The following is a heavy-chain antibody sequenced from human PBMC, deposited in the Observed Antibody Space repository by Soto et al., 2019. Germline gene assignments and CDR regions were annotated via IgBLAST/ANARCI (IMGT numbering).Heavy chain of an antibody. CDR2: IIPIFGTA. Sequence: SVKVSCKASGGTFSSYAISWVRQAPGQGLEWMGGIIPIFGTANYAQKFQGRVTITADESTSTAYMELSSLRSEDTAVYYCARGTGEVVAATHYYYYGMDVWGQGTTVTVSS. J-gene: IGHJ6*02. CDR3: ARGTGEVVAATHYYYYGMDV. D-gene: IGHD2-15*01. CDR1: GGTFSSYA. V-gene: IGHV1-69*13.